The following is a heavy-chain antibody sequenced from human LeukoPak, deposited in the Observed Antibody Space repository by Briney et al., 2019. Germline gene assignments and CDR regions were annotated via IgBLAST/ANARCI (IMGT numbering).Heavy chain of an antibody. V-gene: IGHV3-11*04. CDR1: GFTFSDYY. Sequence: PGGSLRLSCAASGFTFSDYYMSWIRQAPGKGLEWVSYISSSGSTIYYADSVKGRFTISRDNAKNSLYLQMNSLRAEDTAVYYCARDGSITIFGVVISPNPYYMDVWGKGTTVTVSS. CDR2: ISSSGSTI. J-gene: IGHJ6*03. D-gene: IGHD3-3*01. CDR3: ARDGSITIFGVVISPNPYYMDV.